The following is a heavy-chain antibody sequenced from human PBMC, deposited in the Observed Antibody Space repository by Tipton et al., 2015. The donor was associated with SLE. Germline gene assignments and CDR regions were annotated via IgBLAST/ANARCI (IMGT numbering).Heavy chain of an antibody. CDR2: ISASGSYI. J-gene: IGHJ3*02. Sequence: SLRLSCAASRFSFSSYTMNWVRQAPGKGLEWVSSISASGSYIYYADSVKGRFTISRDNTKNSLYLQMNSLRAEDTAVYYCARNPITMVRGVIPGAFDIWGQGTMVTVSS. CDR1: RFSFSSYT. CDR3: ARNPITMVRGVIPGAFDI. V-gene: IGHV3-21*01. D-gene: IGHD3-10*01.